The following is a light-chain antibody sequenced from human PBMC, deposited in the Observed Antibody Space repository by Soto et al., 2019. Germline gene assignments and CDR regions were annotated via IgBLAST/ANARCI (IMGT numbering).Light chain of an antibody. CDR2: GAS. Sequence: EVVVTQSPATLSVSPGERATLSCRASESVGRHLAWYHQKPGQAPRLLIYGASSRATGIPDRFTGSVSVTDFTLTISMLEAEDFAGDYCKQYESSPKRFGQGTKVDIK. J-gene: IGKJ1*01. CDR1: ESVGRH. V-gene: IGKV3-20*01. CDR3: KQYESSPKR.